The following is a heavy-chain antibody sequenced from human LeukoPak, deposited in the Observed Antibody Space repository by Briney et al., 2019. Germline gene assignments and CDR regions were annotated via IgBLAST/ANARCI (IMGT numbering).Heavy chain of an antibody. D-gene: IGHD1-26*01. Sequence: GGSLRLSCAASGFTVSSNYMSWVRQAPGKGLEWVSVIYSGGSTYYADSVKGRFTISRDNSKNTLYLQMNSLRAEDTAVYYCARLWELGAFDIWGQGTMVTVSS. V-gene: IGHV3-66*01. J-gene: IGHJ3*02. CDR2: IYSGGST. CDR3: ARLWELGAFDI. CDR1: GFTVSSNY.